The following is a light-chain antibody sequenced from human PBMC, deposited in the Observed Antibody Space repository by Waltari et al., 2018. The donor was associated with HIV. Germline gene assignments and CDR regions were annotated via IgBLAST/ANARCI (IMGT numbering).Light chain of an antibody. CDR3: QVWDSSPIILV. J-gene: IGLJ2*01. Sequence: SYVLTQPPSVSVAPGKTARITCGGNNIGSKSVHWYQQKPGQAPVLVIYYDSDRPSGIPERFSGSNAGNTATLTISRVEAGDEADYYCQVWDSSPIILVFGGGTKLTVL. CDR1: NIGSKS. CDR2: YDS. V-gene: IGLV3-21*04.